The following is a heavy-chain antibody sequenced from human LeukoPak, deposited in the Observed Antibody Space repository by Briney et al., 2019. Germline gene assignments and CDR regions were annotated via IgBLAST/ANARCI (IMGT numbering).Heavy chain of an antibody. D-gene: IGHD2-8*01. CDR3: VKDLRSDFMCVLSRYLSY. CDR2: ISRNGGST. J-gene: IGHJ4*02. V-gene: IGHV3-64D*09. Sequence: PGGSLRLSCSASGFTFSSFAMHWVRQPPGKGLEYVAAISRNGGSTYYADSVKGRFTISRDNSKNTLYLQMSSLRAEDTAVYLGVKDLRSDFMCVLSRYLSYWGQGTLVTVSS. CDR1: GFTFSSFA.